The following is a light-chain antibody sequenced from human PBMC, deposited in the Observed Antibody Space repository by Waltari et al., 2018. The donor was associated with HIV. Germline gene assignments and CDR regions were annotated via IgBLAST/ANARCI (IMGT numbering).Light chain of an antibody. Sequence: SFELTQPPSVSVFPGQTARITCSGSRLSNQYGYWYQQKPGPAPVLVMSRDSERPSGIPERFSGSSAGKTVTLTISGVQAEDEADYYCQSADNSVTHLVCGGGTKLTVL. CDR2: RDS. CDR3: QSADNSVTHLV. J-gene: IGLJ3*02. V-gene: IGLV3-25*03. CDR1: RLSNQY.